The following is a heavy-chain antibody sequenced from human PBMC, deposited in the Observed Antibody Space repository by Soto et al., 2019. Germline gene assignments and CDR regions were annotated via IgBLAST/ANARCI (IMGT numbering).Heavy chain of an antibody. J-gene: IGHJ5*02. CDR1: GGSINYNGYY. D-gene: IGHD2-2*01. V-gene: IGHV4-39*02. Sequence: SETLSLTCSVSGGSINYNGYYWIWIRQPPGKGLGWVGGIFYTGTTYYSPSLKDRVTISVDTSKNSFSLNLTSVTAADTAVYFCARLVVVAPVANAWGQGTLVTSPQ. CDR2: IFYTGTT. CDR3: ARLVVVAPVANA.